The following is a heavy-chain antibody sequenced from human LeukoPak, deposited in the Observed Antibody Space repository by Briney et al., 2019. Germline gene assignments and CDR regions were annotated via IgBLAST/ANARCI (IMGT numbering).Heavy chain of an antibody. V-gene: IGHV4-39*07. CDR1: GGSISSSSYY. D-gene: IGHD5-18*01. Sequence: SETLSLTCTVSGGSISSSSYYWGWIRQPPGKGLEWIGSIYYSGSTYYNPSLKSRVTISVDTSKNQFSLKLSSVTAADTAVYYCARRPTWIQLWLKGGFDYWGQGTLVTVSS. J-gene: IGHJ4*02. CDR3: ARRPTWIQLWLKGGFDY. CDR2: IYYSGST.